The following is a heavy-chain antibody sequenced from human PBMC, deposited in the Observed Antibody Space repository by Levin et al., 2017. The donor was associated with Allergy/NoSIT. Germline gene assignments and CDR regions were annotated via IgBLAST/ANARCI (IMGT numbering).Heavy chain of an antibody. CDR1: GFTFSSYD. CDR3: ARYSSGWYGAFDI. Sequence: GESLKISCAASGFTFSSYDMHWVRQATGKGLEWVSAIGTAGDTYYPGSVKGRFTISRENAKNSLYLQMNSLRAGDTAVYYCARYSSGWYGAFDIWGQGTMVTVSS. CDR2: IGTAGDT. D-gene: IGHD6-19*01. V-gene: IGHV3-13*04. J-gene: IGHJ3*02.